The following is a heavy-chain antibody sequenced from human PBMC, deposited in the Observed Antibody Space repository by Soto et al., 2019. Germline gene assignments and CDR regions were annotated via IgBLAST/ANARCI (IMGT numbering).Heavy chain of an antibody. CDR2: IYYSGST. CDR1: GDSISTRGYY. Sequence: ETLSLTCTVSGDSISTRGYYWGWIRQPPGKGLEWIGAIYYSGSTYYNPSLWSRLTIAVDTSNNQFSLQLRSVTAADTAVYYCARHYDILTSYAYFDSWGQGTLVTVSS. CDR3: ARHYDILTSYAYFDS. V-gene: IGHV4-39*01. J-gene: IGHJ4*02. D-gene: IGHD3-9*01.